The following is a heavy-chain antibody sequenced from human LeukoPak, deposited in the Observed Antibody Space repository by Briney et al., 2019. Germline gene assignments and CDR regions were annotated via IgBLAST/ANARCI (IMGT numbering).Heavy chain of an antibody. D-gene: IGHD5-12*01. CDR1: GFTFGDYA. CDR2: SSSSGSTI. Sequence: PGGSLRLSCTASGFTFGDYAMNWVRQAPGKGLEWVSHSSSSGSTIYYAGSVKGRFTIARDNAKNSVYLQMNSLRAEDTAVYYCARGSLHSAYGFDYWGQGTLVTVSS. V-gene: IGHV3-48*03. J-gene: IGHJ4*02. CDR3: ARGSLHSAYGFDY.